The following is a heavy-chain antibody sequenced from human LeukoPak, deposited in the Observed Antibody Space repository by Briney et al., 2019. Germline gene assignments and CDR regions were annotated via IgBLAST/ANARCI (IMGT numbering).Heavy chain of an antibody. CDR2: ISGSGDKT. Sequence: PGGSLRLSCAASGFTFSNFAMIWVRQAPGKGLERVSAISGSGDKTHYADSVKGRFTISRDNSKSVLYMQLNNLRLEDTAVYYCGEGHWGRGTLVTVSS. J-gene: IGHJ4*02. CDR3: GEGH. V-gene: IGHV3-23*01. CDR1: GFTFSNFA.